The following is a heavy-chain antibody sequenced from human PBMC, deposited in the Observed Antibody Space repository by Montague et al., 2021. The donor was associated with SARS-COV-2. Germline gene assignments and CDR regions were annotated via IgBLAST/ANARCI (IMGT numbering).Heavy chain of an antibody. Sequence: SETLSLTCTVSGGSISSSSYYWGWIRQPPGKGLEWIGSIYYSGSTYYNPSLKSRVTISVDTSKNQFSLKLSSVTAADTAVYYCAGKSITMVQGVIMGAFDIWSQGTMVTVSS. V-gene: IGHV4-39*07. CDR1: GGSISSSSYY. CDR2: IYYSGST. CDR3: AGKSITMVQGVIMGAFDI. D-gene: IGHD3-10*01. J-gene: IGHJ3*02.